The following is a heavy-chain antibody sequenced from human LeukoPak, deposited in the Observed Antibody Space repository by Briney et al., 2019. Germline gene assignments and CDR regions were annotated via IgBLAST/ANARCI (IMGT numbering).Heavy chain of an antibody. V-gene: IGHV1-46*01. D-gene: IGHD3-10*01. CDR3: AREGLTMDRGVIWWFDP. CDR1: GYTFTSYY. CDR2: INPSGGST. J-gene: IGHJ5*02. Sequence: ASVKVSCKASGYTFTSYYMHWVRQAPGQGLEWMGIINPSGGSTSYAQKFQGRVTMTRDMSTSTVYMELSSLRSEDTAVYHCAREGLTMDRGVIWWFDPWGQGTLVTVSS.